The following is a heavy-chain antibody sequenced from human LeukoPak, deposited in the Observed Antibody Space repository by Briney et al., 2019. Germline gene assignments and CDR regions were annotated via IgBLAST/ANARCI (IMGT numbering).Heavy chain of an antibody. CDR1: GGSISSYY. Sequence: SETLSLTCTVSGGSISSYYWSWIRQPPGKGLEWIGYIYYSGSTNYNPSLKSRVTISVDTSKNQFSLKLSSVTAADTAVYYCARQYCSGDSCYWYFDLWGRGTLVTVSS. CDR2: IYYSGST. D-gene: IGHD2-15*01. CDR3: ARQYCSGDSCYWYFDL. J-gene: IGHJ2*01. V-gene: IGHV4-59*01.